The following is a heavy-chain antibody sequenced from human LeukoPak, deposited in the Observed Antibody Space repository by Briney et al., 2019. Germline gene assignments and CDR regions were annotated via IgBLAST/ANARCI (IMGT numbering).Heavy chain of an antibody. J-gene: IGHJ5*02. V-gene: IGHV4-59*08. CDR2: IYYSGST. CDR1: GGSISSYY. Sequence: PSETLSLTCTVSGGSISSYYWSWIRQPPGKGLEWIGYIYYSGSTNYNPSLKSRVTISVDTSKNQFSLKLSSVTAADTAVYYCARSANWDNWFDPWGQGTLVTVSS. D-gene: IGHD7-27*01. CDR3: ARSANWDNWFDP.